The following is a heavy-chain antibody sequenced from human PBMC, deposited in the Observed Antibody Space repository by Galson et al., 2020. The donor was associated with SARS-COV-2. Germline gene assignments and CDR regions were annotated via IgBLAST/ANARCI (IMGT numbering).Heavy chain of an antibody. CDR3: ARLGSSSWQFDY. J-gene: IGHJ4*02. CDR1: GFTFSSYW. Sequence: GESLKISCAASGFTFSSYWMSWVRQAPGKGLEWVANIKQDGSEKYYVDSVKGRFTISRDNAKNSLYLQMNSLRAEDTAVYYCARLGSSSWQFDYWGQGTLVTVSS. D-gene: IGHD6-13*01. CDR2: IKQDGSEK. V-gene: IGHV3-7*01.